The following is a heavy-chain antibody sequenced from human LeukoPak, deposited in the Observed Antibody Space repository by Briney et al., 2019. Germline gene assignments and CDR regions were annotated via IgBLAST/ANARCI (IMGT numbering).Heavy chain of an antibody. Sequence: GGSLRLSCAASGFTVSSNYMTWVRQAPGKGLEWVAVVGDDAKTIFYADSLKGRFTVSRDNSKNTVYLQINSLRDEDTAVYYCAREKQSGGTPFDYWGQGSLVTVSS. J-gene: IGHJ4*02. CDR3: AREKQSGGTPFDY. V-gene: IGHV3-33*08. CDR1: GFTVSSNY. D-gene: IGHD1-26*01. CDR2: VGDDAKTI.